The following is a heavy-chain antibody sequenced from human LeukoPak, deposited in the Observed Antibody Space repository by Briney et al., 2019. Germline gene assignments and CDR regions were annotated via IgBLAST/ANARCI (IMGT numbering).Heavy chain of an antibody. V-gene: IGHV3-23*01. CDR1: GFTFSNYG. CDR3: AKDVSWGSYIT. J-gene: IGHJ5*02. CDR2: ISGSGDTT. D-gene: IGHD3-16*01. Sequence: GGSLRLSCAASGFTFSNYGMNWVRQAPGKGLEWVSGISGSGDTTYYADSVKGRFTISRDNSKNTLYLQMNSLRAEDTAVYYRAKDVSWGSYITWGQGTLVTVSS.